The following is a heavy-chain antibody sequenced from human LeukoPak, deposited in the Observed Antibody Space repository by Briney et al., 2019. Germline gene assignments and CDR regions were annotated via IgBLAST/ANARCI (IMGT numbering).Heavy chain of an antibody. J-gene: IGHJ4*02. CDR2: INPNSGGT. CDR1: GYTFTGYY. CDR3: ARGVADYYGSGSYPDY. V-gene: IGHV1-2*04. Sequence: ASVKVSCKASGYTFTGYYMHWVRQAPGQGLEWMGWINPNSGGTNYAQKFQGWVTMTRDTSISTAYMELSRLRSDDTAVYYCARGVADYYGSGSYPDYWGQGTLVTVSS. D-gene: IGHD3-10*01.